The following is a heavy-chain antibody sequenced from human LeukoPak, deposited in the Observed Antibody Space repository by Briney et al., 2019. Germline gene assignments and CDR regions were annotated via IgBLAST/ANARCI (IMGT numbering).Heavy chain of an antibody. CDR3: AREVVVVGPTGGGFDY. D-gene: IGHD1-26*01. CDR2: IYSGGST. J-gene: IGHJ4*02. CDR1: GFTVSSNY. V-gene: IGHV3-53*01. Sequence: PGGSLRLSCAASGFTVSSNYMSWVRQAPGKGLEWVSIIYSGGSTYYADSVKGRFTISRDNSKNTLYLQMNSLRAEDTAVYYCAREVVVVGPTGGGFDYWGQGTLVTVSS.